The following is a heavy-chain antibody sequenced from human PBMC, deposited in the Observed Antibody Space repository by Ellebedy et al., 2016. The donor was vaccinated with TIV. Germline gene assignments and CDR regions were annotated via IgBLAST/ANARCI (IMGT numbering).Heavy chain of an antibody. Sequence: ASVKVSCXASGHSFTSYGIHWVRQAPGQSFEWMGWINTGNDNTKYSQKLQGRVTITRDYMELSSLRSEDTAVYYCVRGAVYHALDVWGQGTMVTVSS. V-gene: IGHV1-3*04. CDR1: GHSFTSYG. J-gene: IGHJ3*01. CDR3: VRGAVYHALDV. D-gene: IGHD5/OR15-5a*01. CDR2: INTGNDNT.